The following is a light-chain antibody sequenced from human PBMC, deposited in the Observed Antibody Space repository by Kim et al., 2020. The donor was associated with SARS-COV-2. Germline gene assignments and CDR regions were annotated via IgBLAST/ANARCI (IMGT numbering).Light chain of an antibody. V-gene: IGKV1-9*01. CDR1: QDISSY. Sequence: GDRVTISCRASQDISSYLAWYQQKPGKAPNVLIYGASTLQSGVPSRFSGSGSGTDFTLTISSLQPEDFASYYCQQLNSYPTFGQGTKLEI. CDR2: GAS. CDR3: QQLNSYPT. J-gene: IGKJ2*01.